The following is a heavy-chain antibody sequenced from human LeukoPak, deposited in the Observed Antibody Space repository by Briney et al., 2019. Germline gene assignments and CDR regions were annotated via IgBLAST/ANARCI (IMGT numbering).Heavy chain of an antibody. Sequence: SETLSLTCTVSGGSISSSSYYWGWIRQPPGKGLEWIGSIYYRGNTYYNPSLKSRVTISVDTSKDQFSLKLTSVTAADTAVYYCARAFGTYQYYFDYWGQGTLVTVSS. CDR3: ARAFGTYQYYFDY. V-gene: IGHV4-39*07. CDR1: GGSISSSSYY. D-gene: IGHD1-26*01. CDR2: IYYRGNT. J-gene: IGHJ4*02.